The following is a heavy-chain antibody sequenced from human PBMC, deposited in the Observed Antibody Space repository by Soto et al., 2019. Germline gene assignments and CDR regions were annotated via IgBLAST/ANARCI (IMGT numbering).Heavy chain of an antibody. J-gene: IGHJ6*02. CDR2: ISPYDDNT. Sequence: QVQLVQSGSEVKKPGASVKVSCKASGYSFNSYGISWVRQAPGQGLEWLGWISPYDDNTKYAQSLQGRVTMTTDTSTRTAYMELRSLRSDDTAVYYCARGGYYDSSGSRNYHYYGMDAWGQGTTVPVS. V-gene: IGHV1-18*01. D-gene: IGHD3-22*01. CDR3: ARGGYYDSSGSRNYHYYGMDA. CDR1: GYSFNSYG.